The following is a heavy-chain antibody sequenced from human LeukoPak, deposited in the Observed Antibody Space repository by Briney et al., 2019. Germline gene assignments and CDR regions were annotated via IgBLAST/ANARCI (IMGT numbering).Heavy chain of an antibody. CDR2: INIDGSTDGSST. Sequence: GGSLRLSCAASGFTFSSYWMHWVRQAPGKGLVWVSRINIDGSTDGSSTSYADSVRGRFTISRDNAKNTLYLQMNSLRAEDTAVYYCARDERGGPHELDYWGQGTLVTVSS. D-gene: IGHD3-10*01. J-gene: IGHJ4*02. CDR1: GFTFSSYW. CDR3: ARDERGGPHELDY. V-gene: IGHV3-74*01.